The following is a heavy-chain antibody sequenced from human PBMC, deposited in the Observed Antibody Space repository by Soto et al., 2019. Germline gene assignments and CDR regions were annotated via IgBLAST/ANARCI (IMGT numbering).Heavy chain of an antibody. V-gene: IGHV1-18*04. CDR3: ARDNASGWYVGTLDY. J-gene: IGHJ4*02. CDR1: GYTFTSYG. CDR2: ISAYNGNT. D-gene: IGHD6-19*01. Sequence: QVQLVQSGAEVKKPGASVKVSCKASGYTFTSYGISWVRQAPGQGLEWMGWISAYNGNTNYAQKLEGRVTMTTDTSTSTAYMELRSLRSDDTAVYYCARDNASGWYVGTLDYWGQGTLVTVSS.